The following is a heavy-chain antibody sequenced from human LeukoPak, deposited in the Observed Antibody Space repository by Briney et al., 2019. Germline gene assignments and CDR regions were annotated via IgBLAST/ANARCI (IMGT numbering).Heavy chain of an antibody. Sequence: GGSLRLSCSASGFSFSDYDMSWVRQAPGKGLERVSAISGRSSHVYYGESVKGRFTISRDNAKNSLYLQLDSLGVEDTAVYYCGRAFPPLRTSSAGDLWGQGTLVTVSS. J-gene: IGHJ1*01. D-gene: IGHD3-16*01. CDR1: GFSFSDYD. CDR3: GRAFPPLRTSSAGDL. CDR2: ISGRSSHV. V-gene: IGHV3-21*01.